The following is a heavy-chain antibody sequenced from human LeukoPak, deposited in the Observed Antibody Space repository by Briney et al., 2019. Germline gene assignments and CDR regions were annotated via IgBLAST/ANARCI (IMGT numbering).Heavy chain of an antibody. Sequence: PGGSLRLSCAASGFTFSSYAMSWVRQAPGKGLEWVSAISGSGGSTYYADSVKGRFTISRDNSKNTLYLQMNSLRGEDTAVYYCGKGVEGYCRSDNCLAYWFDPWGQGTQVTVSS. D-gene: IGHD2-2*01. CDR3: GKGVEGYCRSDNCLAYWFDP. CDR2: ISGSGGST. J-gene: IGHJ5*02. CDR1: GFTFSSYA. V-gene: IGHV3-23*01.